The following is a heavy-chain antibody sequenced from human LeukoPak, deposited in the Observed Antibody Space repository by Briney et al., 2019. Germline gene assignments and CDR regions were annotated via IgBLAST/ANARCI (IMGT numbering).Heavy chain of an antibody. Sequence: GGSLRLSCAASGFTFSSYSMNWVRQAPGKGLEWVSYISSSSSTIYYADSVKGRFTISRDNAKNSLYLQMNSLGAEDTAVYYCARVQDVALSRTGGPDYWGQGTLVTVSS. V-gene: IGHV3-48*04. D-gene: IGHD3-16*01. CDR2: ISSSSSTI. J-gene: IGHJ4*02. CDR1: GFTFSSYS. CDR3: ARVQDVALSRTGGPDY.